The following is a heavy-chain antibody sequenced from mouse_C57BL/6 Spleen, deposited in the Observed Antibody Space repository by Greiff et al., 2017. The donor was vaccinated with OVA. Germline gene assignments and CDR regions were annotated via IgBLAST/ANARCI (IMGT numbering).Heavy chain of an antibody. Sequence: VQLQQSGAELVKPGASVKMSCKASGYTFTSYWITWVKQRPGQGLEWIGDIYPGSGSTNYNEKFKSKATLTVDTSSSTAYMQLSSLTSEDSAVYYCARLYGNPHWYFDVWGTGTTVTVSS. CDR2: IYPGSGST. CDR3: ARLYGNPHWYFDV. J-gene: IGHJ1*03. CDR1: GYTFTSYW. V-gene: IGHV1-55*01. D-gene: IGHD2-10*02.